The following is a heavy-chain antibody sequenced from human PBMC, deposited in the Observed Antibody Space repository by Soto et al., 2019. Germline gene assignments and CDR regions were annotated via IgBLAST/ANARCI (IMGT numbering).Heavy chain of an antibody. CDR3: ARAGFSYGQLLF. CDR1: GGPIKTGVYY. J-gene: IGHJ4*02. CDR2: VSYSGAT. Sequence: SETLSLTCNVSGGPIKTGVYYWNWIRQPPGKGLEWIGYVSYSGATNYSPSLKSRAAISMDTSKNQFSLSLTSVTAADTAVYYCARAGFSYGQLLFWGQGIRVTVSS. V-gene: IGHV4-30-4*01. D-gene: IGHD3-10*01.